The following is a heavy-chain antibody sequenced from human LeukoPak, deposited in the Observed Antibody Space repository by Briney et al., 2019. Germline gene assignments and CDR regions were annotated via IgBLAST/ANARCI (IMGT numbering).Heavy chain of an antibody. J-gene: IGHJ6*03. V-gene: IGHV4-39*01. CDR2: IYYSGST. CDR1: GGSISSSSYY. CDR3: ASLPQGLYDFWSGYRYYYYMDV. Sequence: SETLSLTCTVSGGSISSSSYYWGWIRQPPGKGLEWIGSIYYSGSTYYNPSLKSRVTISVDTSKNQFSLKLSSVTAADTAVYYCASLPQGLYDFWSGYRYYYYMDVWGKGTTVTVSS. D-gene: IGHD3-3*01.